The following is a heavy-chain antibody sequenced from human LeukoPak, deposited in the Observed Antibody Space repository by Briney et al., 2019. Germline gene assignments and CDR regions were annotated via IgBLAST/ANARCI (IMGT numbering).Heavy chain of an antibody. CDR3: ARVRYGSGSRVDY. D-gene: IGHD3-10*01. CDR1: GGSISSSSYY. V-gene: IGHV4-39*07. J-gene: IGHJ4*02. CDR2: IYYSGST. Sequence: PSETLSLTCAVSGGSISSSSYYWGWIRQPPGKGLEWIGSIYYSGSTYYNPSLKSRVTISVDTSKNQFSLKLSSVTAADTAVYYCARVRYGSGSRVDYWGQGTLVTVSS.